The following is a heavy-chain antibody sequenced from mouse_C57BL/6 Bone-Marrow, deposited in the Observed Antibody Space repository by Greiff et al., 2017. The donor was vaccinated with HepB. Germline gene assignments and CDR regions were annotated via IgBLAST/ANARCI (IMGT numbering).Heavy chain of an antibody. D-gene: IGHD2-3*01. CDR1: GFSLTSYG. CDR3: ARNDGYYFAWFAY. Sequence: VKLMESGPGLVQPSQSLSITCTVSGFSLTSYGVHWVRQSPGKGLEWLGVIWSGGSTDYNAAFISRLSISKDNSKSQVFFKMNSLQADDTAIYYCARNDGYYFAWFAYWGQGTLVTVSA. J-gene: IGHJ3*01. CDR2: IWSGGST. V-gene: IGHV2-2*01.